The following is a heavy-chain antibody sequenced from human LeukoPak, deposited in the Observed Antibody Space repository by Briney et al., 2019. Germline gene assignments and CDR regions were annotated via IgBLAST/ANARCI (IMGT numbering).Heavy chain of an antibody. CDR1: GFTFSSYA. CDR2: ISYDGSNK. J-gene: IGHJ4*02. CDR3: ARDATGSIRQPDY. Sequence: GRSLRLSCAASGFTFSSYATHWVRQAPGKGLEWVAVISYDGSNKYYADSVKGRFTISRDNSKNTLYLQMNSLRAEDTAVYYCARDATGSIRQPDYWGQGTLVTVSS. V-gene: IGHV3-30*04. D-gene: IGHD2-15*01.